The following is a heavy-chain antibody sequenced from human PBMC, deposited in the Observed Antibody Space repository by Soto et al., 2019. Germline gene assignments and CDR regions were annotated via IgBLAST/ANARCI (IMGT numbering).Heavy chain of an antibody. V-gene: IGHV3-9*01. Sequence: GGSRRLSCAASGFTFGDYAMHWVRQAPGKGLEWVSGISWNSGSIGYADSVKGRFTISRDNAKNSLYLQMNSLRAEDTALYYCAKDIRPYSRFYRPYYGMDVWGQGTTVTVSS. D-gene: IGHD6-13*01. CDR2: ISWNSGSI. J-gene: IGHJ6*02. CDR1: GFTFGDYA. CDR3: AKDIRPYSRFYRPYYGMDV.